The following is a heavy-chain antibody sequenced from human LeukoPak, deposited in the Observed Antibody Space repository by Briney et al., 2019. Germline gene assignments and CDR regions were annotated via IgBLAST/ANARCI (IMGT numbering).Heavy chain of an antibody. CDR2: IYTSGST. CDR3: ATIGGKYYYGSGSYYIVEDY. D-gene: IGHD3-10*01. V-gene: IGHV4-4*07. Sequence: SETLSLTCTVSGGSISSYYWSWIRQPAGKGLEWIGRIYTSGSTNYNPSLKSRVTMSVDTSKNQFSLKLSSVTAADTAVYYCATIGGKYYYGSGSYYIVEDYWGQGTLVTAPS. J-gene: IGHJ4*02. CDR1: GGSISSYY.